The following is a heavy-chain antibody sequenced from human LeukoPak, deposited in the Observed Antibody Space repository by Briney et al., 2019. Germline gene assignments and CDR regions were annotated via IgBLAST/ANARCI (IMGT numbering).Heavy chain of an antibody. CDR3: ARAPEGWYCSSTSCQGNWFDP. D-gene: IGHD2-2*01. J-gene: IGHJ5*02. V-gene: IGHV1-46*01. CDR1: GYTFTSYY. CDR2: INPSGGST. Sequence: ASVKVSCKASGYTFTSYYMHWVRQAPGQGLEWMGIINPSGGSTSYAQKFQDRVTMTRDTSTSTVYMELSSLRSEDTAVYYCARAPEGWYCSSTSCQGNWFDPWGQGTLVTVSS.